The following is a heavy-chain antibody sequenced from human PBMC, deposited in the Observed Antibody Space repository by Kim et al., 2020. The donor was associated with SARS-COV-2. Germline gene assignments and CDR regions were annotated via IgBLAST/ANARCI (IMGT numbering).Heavy chain of an antibody. CDR2: ISGYNGNT. CDR1: GSTFRNNG. Sequence: ASVKVSCKTYGSTFRNNGLSWVEQAPGQGLSGMDWISGYNGNTTSPQNLHDRGTMTTETSTSTAYMELRSRGSDDTALYYCARLSYNTLTGYYDDYWGQGTLVTVSS. V-gene: IGHV1-18*01. D-gene: IGHD3-9*01. J-gene: IGHJ4*02. CDR3: ARLSYNTLTGYYDDY.